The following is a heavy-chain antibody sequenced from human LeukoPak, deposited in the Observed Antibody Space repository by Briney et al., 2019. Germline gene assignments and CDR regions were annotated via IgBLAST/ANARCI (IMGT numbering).Heavy chain of an antibody. J-gene: IGHJ3*02. CDR2: ISSSSNTI. V-gene: IGHV3-48*02. Sequence: GGSLRLPCAASGFTLSGYTMNWVRQAPGKGLEWVSYISSSSNTIYYADSVKGRFTISRDNAKNSLYLQMNSLRDEDTAVYYCARDYCSGGSCYWGSFDIWGQGTMVTVSP. D-gene: IGHD2-15*01. CDR1: GFTLSGYT. CDR3: ARDYCSGGSCYWGSFDI.